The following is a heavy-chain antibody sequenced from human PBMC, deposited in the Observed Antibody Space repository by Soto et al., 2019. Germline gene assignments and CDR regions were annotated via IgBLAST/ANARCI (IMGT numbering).Heavy chain of an antibody. D-gene: IGHD2-2*01. V-gene: IGHV3-21*06. CDR3: VKGGEDITSPYGMDV. CDR2: ISTGGTYL. CDR1: GFSFRTHT. Sequence: SLRLSCVASGFSFRTHTLVWVGQAPGKGLEWVSYISTGGTYLEYAHSVKGRFTISRDDAADSVFLQMNSLKGDDTAVYYCVKGGEDITSPYGMDVWGQGTTVTVSS. J-gene: IGHJ6*02.